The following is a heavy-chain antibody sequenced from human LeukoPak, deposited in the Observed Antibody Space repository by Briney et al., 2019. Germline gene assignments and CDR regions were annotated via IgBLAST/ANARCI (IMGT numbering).Heavy chain of an antibody. V-gene: IGHV4-34*01. CDR1: GGSFSAFH. Sequence: KPSETLSLTCAVYGGSFSAFHWSWIRQSPAKGLEWLGEMKQSGTPRYNPSLQSRVTISVDKSKNQFSLNVRSVTAADTAVYYCASRPFLYGFRTYFDNWAQGTLVTVSS. D-gene: IGHD3-10*01. CDR3: ASRPFLYGFRTYFDN. J-gene: IGHJ4*02. CDR2: MKQSGTP.